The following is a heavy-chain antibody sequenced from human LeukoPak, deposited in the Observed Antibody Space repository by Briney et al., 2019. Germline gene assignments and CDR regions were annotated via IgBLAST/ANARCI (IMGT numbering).Heavy chain of an antibody. V-gene: IGHV1-69*05. D-gene: IGHD3-9*01. CDR3: ARDRSPTKYYDILTGPGFDP. Sequence: SVKVSCKASGGTFSSYAISWVRQAPGQGLEWMGGIIPIFGTANSAQKFQGRVTITTDESTSTAYMELSSLRSEDTAVYYCARDRSPTKYYDILTGPGFDPWGQGTLVTVSS. J-gene: IGHJ5*02. CDR2: IIPIFGTA. CDR1: GGTFSSYA.